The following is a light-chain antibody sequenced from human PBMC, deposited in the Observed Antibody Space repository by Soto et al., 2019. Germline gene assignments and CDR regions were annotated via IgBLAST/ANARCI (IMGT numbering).Light chain of an antibody. J-gene: IGLJ1*01. Sequence: SVLTPPSSVSGSPGQSITISCPGTRWDVGGYNYVSWYQQRPGKPPKLIISDVSNRPSGVSDRFSASKSGNTASLTISGLQTEDEADYYCISYTSSITYVFGTGTKVTVL. V-gene: IGLV2-14*03. CDR3: ISYTSSITYV. CDR1: RWDVGGYNY. CDR2: DVS.